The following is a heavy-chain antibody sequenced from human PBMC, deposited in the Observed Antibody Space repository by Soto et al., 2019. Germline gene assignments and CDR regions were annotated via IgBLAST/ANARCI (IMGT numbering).Heavy chain of an antibody. Sequence: GGSLRLSCAASGFTSSMTWVRQAPGEGLEWVSASDFSGRLTYYADSVKGRFTIFRDTSVNTLFLQMNSLRTEDTAVYYCANILVGQWLVPGGYWGPGTLVTVSS. J-gene: IGHJ4*02. CDR2: SDFSGRLT. CDR3: ANILVGQWLVPGGY. D-gene: IGHD6-19*01. CDR1: GFTSS. V-gene: IGHV3-23*01.